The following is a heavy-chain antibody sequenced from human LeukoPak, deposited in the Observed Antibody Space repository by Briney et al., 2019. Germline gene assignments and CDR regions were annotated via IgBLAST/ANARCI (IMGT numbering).Heavy chain of an antibody. CDR2: IYPGDSDT. Sequence: GESLKISCEGSGYSFTTYWIGWVRQMPGKGLEWMGIIYPGDSDTRYSPSFQGQVTISADKSISTAYLQWSSLKASDTAMYYCARREMATRYYFDYWGQGTLVTVSS. CDR1: GYSFTTYW. J-gene: IGHJ4*02. D-gene: IGHD5-24*01. CDR3: ARREMATRYYFDY. V-gene: IGHV5-51*01.